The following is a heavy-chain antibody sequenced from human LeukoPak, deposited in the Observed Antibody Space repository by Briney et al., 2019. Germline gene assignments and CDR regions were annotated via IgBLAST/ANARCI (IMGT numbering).Heavy chain of an antibody. CDR1: GFSLSISGVG. J-gene: IGHJ4*02. CDR3: AHSYGDYFSYYFAY. CDR2: IYWNDNR. D-gene: IGHD4-17*01. Sequence: SGPTLVKPAPTITLTCTFSGFSLSISGVGVGWIRQLPGKALEWLALIYWNDNRRNSPSLQRRLTISKDTSKNPVVLTMTNMDPVDTATYYCAHSYGDYFSYYFAYWGQGTLVTVSS. V-gene: IGHV2-5*01.